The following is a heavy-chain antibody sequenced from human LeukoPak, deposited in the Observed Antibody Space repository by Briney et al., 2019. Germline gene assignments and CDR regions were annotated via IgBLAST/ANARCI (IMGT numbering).Heavy chain of an antibody. J-gene: IGHJ5*02. CDR1: GGSIGSGSYY. D-gene: IGHD2-15*01. CDR3: ARIAMVAATQWFDP. V-gene: IGHV4-61*02. Sequence: SETLSLTCTVSGGSIGSGSYYWSWIRQPAGKGLEWIGRIYTSGSTNYNPSLKSRVTISVDTSKNQFSLKLSSVTAADTAVYYCARIAMVAATQWFDPWGQGTLVTVS. CDR2: IYTSGST.